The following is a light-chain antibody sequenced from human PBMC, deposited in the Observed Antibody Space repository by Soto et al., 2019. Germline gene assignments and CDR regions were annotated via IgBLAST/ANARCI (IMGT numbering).Light chain of an antibody. CDR3: QQHTT. CDR1: HGISSW. V-gene: IGKV1-5*03. CDR2: KAS. Sequence: DIRMTQSPSALSASVGDRVTITCRGSHGISSWLAWYQQKPGKAPRLLIYKASSLASGVPSRFSGSGSGTECTLTISSLQPEDVATYHCQQHTTFGQGTKVEI. J-gene: IGKJ1*01.